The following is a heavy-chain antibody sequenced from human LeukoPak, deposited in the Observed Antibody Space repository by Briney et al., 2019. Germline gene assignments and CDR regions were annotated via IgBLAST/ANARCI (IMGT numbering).Heavy chain of an antibody. J-gene: IGHJ6*03. V-gene: IGHV1-8*01. CDR2: MNPNSGNT. CDR3: AKVGGSSWYGYYYYMDV. CDR1: GYTFTSYD. Sequence: ASVKVSCKASGYTFTSYDINWVRQATGQGLEWMGWMNPNSGNTGYAQKFQGRVTMTRNTSISTAYMELSSLRSEDTAVYYCAKVGGSSWYGYYYYMDVWGKGTTVTISS. D-gene: IGHD6-13*01.